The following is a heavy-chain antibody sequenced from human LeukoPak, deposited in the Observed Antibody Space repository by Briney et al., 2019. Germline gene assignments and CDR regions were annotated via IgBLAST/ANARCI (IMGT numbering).Heavy chain of an antibody. CDR3: AMIAVAGANFDY. Sequence: GGSLRLSCAASGFTVSSNYMSWVRQAPGKGLEWVSVIYSGGSTYYADSVKGRFTISRDNSKNTLNLQMNSLRAEDTAVYYCAMIAVAGANFDYWGQGTLVTVSS. J-gene: IGHJ4*02. D-gene: IGHD6-19*01. CDR1: GFTVSSNY. CDR2: IYSGGST. V-gene: IGHV3-53*01.